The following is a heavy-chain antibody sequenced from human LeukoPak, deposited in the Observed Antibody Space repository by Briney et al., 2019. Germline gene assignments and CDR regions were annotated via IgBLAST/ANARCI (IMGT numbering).Heavy chain of an antibody. V-gene: IGHV3-53*01. CDR2: IYIGGRT. CDR3: ARCLGGDYVSDTYWYFDL. D-gene: IGHD4-17*01. CDR1: GFPVSSYY. Sequence: GGSLRLSCAASGFPVSSYYMSWVRQAPGNGLEWVSVIYIGGRTYYAASVTGRFTISRDNSKNTLYLQMNSLRAEDTAVYYCARCLGGDYVSDTYWYFDLWGRGTLVTVSS. J-gene: IGHJ2*01.